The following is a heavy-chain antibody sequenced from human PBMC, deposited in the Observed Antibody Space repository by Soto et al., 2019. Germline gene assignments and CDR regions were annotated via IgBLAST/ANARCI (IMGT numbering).Heavy chain of an antibody. Sequence: PSETLSLTCTVSGGSISSSSYYWGWIRQPPGKGLEWIGSIYYSGSTYYNPSLKSRVTISVDTSKNQFSLKLSSVTAADTAVYYCARGEDCSSTSCRDNFKYYYYYYYMDVWGKGTTVTVSS. CDR3: ARGEDCSSTSCRDNFKYYYYYYYMDV. V-gene: IGHV4-39*01. J-gene: IGHJ6*03. D-gene: IGHD2-2*01. CDR1: GGSISSSSYY. CDR2: IYYSGST.